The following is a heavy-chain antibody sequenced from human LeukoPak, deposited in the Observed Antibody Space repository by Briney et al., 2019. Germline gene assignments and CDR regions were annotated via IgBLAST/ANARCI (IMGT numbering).Heavy chain of an antibody. CDR1: GFIFTSYW. D-gene: IGHD3-10*01. J-gene: IGHJ3*02. CDR2: IKQDGSEK. CDR3: ARIKEYGFDI. Sequence: GGSLRLSCAASGFIFTSYWMSWVRQAPGKGLEWVVNIKQDGSEKYYVDSVKGRFTISRDNAKNSLYLQMNSLRAEDTAVYSCARIKEYGFDIWGQGTMVTVSS. V-gene: IGHV3-7*01.